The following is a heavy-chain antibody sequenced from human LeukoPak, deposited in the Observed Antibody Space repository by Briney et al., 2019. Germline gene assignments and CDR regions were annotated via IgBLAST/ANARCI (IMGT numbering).Heavy chain of an antibody. CDR1: GGSFSGYY. V-gene: IGHV4-34*01. CDR2: INHSGST. J-gene: IGHJ5*02. CDR3: AREAADIVVVPAAANWFDP. Sequence: SETLSLTCAVYGGSFSGYYWSWIRQPPGKGLEWIGEINHSGSTNYNPSLKSRVTISVDTSKNQFSLKLSSVTAADTAVYYCAREAADIVVVPAAANWFDPWGQGTLVTVFS. D-gene: IGHD2-2*01.